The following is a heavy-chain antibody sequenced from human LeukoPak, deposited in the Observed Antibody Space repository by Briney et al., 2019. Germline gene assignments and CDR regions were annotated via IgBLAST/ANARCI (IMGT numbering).Heavy chain of an antibody. J-gene: IGHJ3*02. CDR2: IYYSGST. Sequence: ETLSLTCTVSGDSISTSSYYWGWIRQPPGKGLEWIGIIYYSGSTDYNPSLKSRVTISVDTSKNQFSLKLTSVTAADTAVYYCAIHARDSSGYQLAFDIWGQGTVVTV. CDR1: GDSISTSSYY. CDR3: AIHARDSSGYQLAFDI. V-gene: IGHV4-39*01. D-gene: IGHD3-22*01.